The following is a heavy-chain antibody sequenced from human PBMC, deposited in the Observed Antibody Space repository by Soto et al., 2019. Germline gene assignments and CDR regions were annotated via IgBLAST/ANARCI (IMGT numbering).Heavy chain of an antibody. CDR2: IIPILGIA. J-gene: IGHJ6*02. V-gene: IGHV1-69*02. Sequence: QVQLVQSGAEVKKPGSSVKVSCKASGGTFSSYTNSWVRQAPGQGLEWMGRIIPILGIANYAQKFQGRVTITADKSTSTAYMELSSLRSEDTAVYYCAEASMVRGGYGMDVWGQGTTVTVSS. CDR1: GGTFSSYT. D-gene: IGHD3-10*01. CDR3: AEASMVRGGYGMDV.